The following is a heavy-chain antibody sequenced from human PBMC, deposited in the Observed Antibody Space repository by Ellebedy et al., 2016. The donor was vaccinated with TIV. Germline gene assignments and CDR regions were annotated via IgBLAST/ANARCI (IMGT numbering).Heavy chain of an antibody. CDR2: IYYSGST. CDR1: GGSFSGYY. Sequence: MPSETLSLTCAVYGGSFSGYYWSWIRQPPGKGLEWIGYIYYSGSTNYNPSLKSRVTISVDTSKNQFSLKLSSVTAADTAVYYCARVEWSLLVAFDIWGQGTMVTVSS. J-gene: IGHJ3*02. V-gene: IGHV4-59*08. CDR3: ARVEWSLLVAFDI. D-gene: IGHD2-8*01.